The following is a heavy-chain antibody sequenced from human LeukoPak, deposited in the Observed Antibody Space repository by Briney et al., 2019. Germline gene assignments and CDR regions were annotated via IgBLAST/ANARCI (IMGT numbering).Heavy chain of an antibody. D-gene: IGHD3-10*01. V-gene: IGHV3-23*01. CDR2: ISGSGGST. CDR3: AKDYGSGSYYSYGMDV. CDR1: GFTFSSYA. Sequence: GGSLRLSCAASGFTFSSYAMSWVRQAPGKGLEWVSAISGSGGSTYYADSVKGRFTISRDNSKNTLYLQMNSLRAEDTAVYYCAKDYGSGSYYSYGMDVWGQGTTVTVSS. J-gene: IGHJ6*02.